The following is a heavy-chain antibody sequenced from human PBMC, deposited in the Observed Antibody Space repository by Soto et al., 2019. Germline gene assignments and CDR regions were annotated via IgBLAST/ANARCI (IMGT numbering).Heavy chain of an antibody. J-gene: IGHJ4*02. D-gene: IGHD2-15*01. V-gene: IGHV1-69*12. CDR2: IIPIFGTA. CDR3: ARESRYCSGGSCYFLPGIDY. CDR1: GGTFSSYA. Sequence: QVQLVQSGAEVKKPGSSVKVSCKASGGTFSSYAISWVRQAPGQGLEWMGGIIPIFGTANYAQKFQGRVTITADESTSTAYVELRSLRYEDTAVYYCARESRYCSGGSCYFLPGIDYWGQGTLVTVSS.